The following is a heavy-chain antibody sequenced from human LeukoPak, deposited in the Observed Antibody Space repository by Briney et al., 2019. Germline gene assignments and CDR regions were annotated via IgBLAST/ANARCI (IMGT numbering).Heavy chain of an antibody. CDR2: ISGSGGST. Sequence: LRLSCXASGFTXXSYAMSWVRQAPGKGLEWVSAISGSGGSTYYADSVKGRFTISRDNSKNTLYLQMNSLRAEDTAVYYCAKDLYDILTGAGVFDYWGQGTLVTVSS. V-gene: IGHV3-23*01. D-gene: IGHD3-9*01. CDR1: GFTXXSYA. J-gene: IGHJ4*02. CDR3: AKDLYDILTGAGVFDY.